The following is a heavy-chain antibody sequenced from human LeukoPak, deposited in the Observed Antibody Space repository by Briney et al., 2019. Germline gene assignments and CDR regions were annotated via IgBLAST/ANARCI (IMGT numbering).Heavy chain of an antibody. CDR3: ARSFSSSYPDGFDI. J-gene: IGHJ3*02. Sequence: SETLSLSCTVSGGSIGGYYWSWIRQPPGKGLEWIGYIYYTGSTNYNPSLNSRATISVDTSRNHFSLKLTSVTAADTAVYYCARSFSSSYPDGFDIWGQGTMVTVSS. D-gene: IGHD6-13*01. CDR1: GGSIGGYY. CDR2: IYYTGST. V-gene: IGHV4-59*08.